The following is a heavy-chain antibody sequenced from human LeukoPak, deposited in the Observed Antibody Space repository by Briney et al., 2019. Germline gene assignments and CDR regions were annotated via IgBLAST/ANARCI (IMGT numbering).Heavy chain of an antibody. CDR1: GDSISSGDYS. D-gene: IGHD3-22*01. Sequence: TLSLTCAVSGDSISSGDYSWSWIRQPPGKGLEWIGYIYNSGTTNYNPSLKSRVTISVDTSKNQFSLKLSSVTAADTAIYYRARNGDDSSDYYYFDYWGQGTLVTVSS. CDR2: IYNSGTT. CDR3: ARNGDDSSDYYYFDY. V-gene: IGHV4-30-4*07. J-gene: IGHJ4*02.